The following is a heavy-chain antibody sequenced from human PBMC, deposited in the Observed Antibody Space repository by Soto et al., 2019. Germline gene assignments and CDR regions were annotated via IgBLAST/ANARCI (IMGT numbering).Heavy chain of an antibody. CDR3: AKVLITMIVVVNPLDAFDI. D-gene: IGHD3-22*01. Sequence: GGSLKLSCAASGFTFSSYAMSWVRQAPGKGLEWVSAISGSGGSTYYADSVKGRFTISRDNSKNTLYLQMNSLRAEDTAVYYCAKVLITMIVVVNPLDAFDIWGQGTMVTVSS. J-gene: IGHJ3*02. V-gene: IGHV3-23*01. CDR2: ISGSGGST. CDR1: GFTFSSYA.